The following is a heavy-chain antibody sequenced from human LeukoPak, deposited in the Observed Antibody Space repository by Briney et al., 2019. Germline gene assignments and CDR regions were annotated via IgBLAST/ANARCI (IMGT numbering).Heavy chain of an antibody. D-gene: IGHD2-2*01. Sequence: SVKVSCKASGGTFSSYAISWVRQAPGQGLEWMGRIIPILGIANYAQKFQGRVTITADESTSTAYMELSSLRSEDTAVYYCARDAKPVPKRHDAFDIWGQGTMVTVSS. CDR3: ARDAKPVPKRHDAFDI. CDR1: GGTFSSYA. J-gene: IGHJ3*02. CDR2: IIPILGIA. V-gene: IGHV1-69*04.